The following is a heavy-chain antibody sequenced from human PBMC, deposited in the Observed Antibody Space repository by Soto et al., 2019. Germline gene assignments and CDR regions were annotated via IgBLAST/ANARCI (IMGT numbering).Heavy chain of an antibody. Sequence: GGSLRLSCAASGFTFSSYSMNWVRQATGKGLEWVSYISSSSSTIYYADSVKGRFTISRDNAKNSLYLQMNSLRDEDTAVYYCASGGRQQLFFGVDYWGQGTLVTVSS. D-gene: IGHD6-13*01. CDR3: ASGGRQQLFFGVDY. V-gene: IGHV3-48*02. CDR2: ISSSSSTI. CDR1: GFTFSSYS. J-gene: IGHJ4*02.